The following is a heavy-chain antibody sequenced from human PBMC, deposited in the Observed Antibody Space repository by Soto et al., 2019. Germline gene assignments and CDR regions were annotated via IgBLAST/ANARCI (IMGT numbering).Heavy chain of an antibody. D-gene: IGHD4-17*01. Sequence: EVQLVESGGGLVQPGRSLRLSCAASGFTFDDYAMHWVRQAPGKGLEWVSGISWNSGSIGYADSVKGRFTISRDNAKNSLYLQMNSLRAEDTALYYCAKDTLGDYVQGAFDIWGQGTMVTVSS. CDR3: AKDTLGDYVQGAFDI. J-gene: IGHJ3*02. V-gene: IGHV3-9*01. CDR1: GFTFDDYA. CDR2: ISWNSGSI.